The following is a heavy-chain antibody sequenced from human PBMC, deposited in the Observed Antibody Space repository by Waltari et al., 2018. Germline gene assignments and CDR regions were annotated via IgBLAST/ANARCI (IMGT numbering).Heavy chain of an antibody. J-gene: IGHJ5*02. CDR2: IYHRGST. D-gene: IGHD2-21*02. Sequence: QVQLQESGPGLVKPSETLSLTCAVSGYSISSGYYWGWIRQPPGKGLEWIGSIYHRGSTYYNPSLKSRVTISVDTSKNQFSLKLSSVTAADTAVYYCARPLGGGNSKWFDPWGQGTLVTVSS. V-gene: IGHV4-38-2*01. CDR1: GYSISSGYY. CDR3: ARPLGGGNSKWFDP.